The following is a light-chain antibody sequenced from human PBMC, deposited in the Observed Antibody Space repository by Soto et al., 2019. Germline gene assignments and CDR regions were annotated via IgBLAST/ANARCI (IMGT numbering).Light chain of an antibody. CDR1: NIGSKS. V-gene: IGLV3-21*02. Sequence: SYELTQPPSVSVAPGQTAMITCWGNNIGSKSVHWYRQKPGQAPVLVVYDDSDRPSGIPERFSGSNSGNTATLTISRVEAGDEADYYCQVWDSSSDIDVFPAGTKVTVL. CDR2: DDS. J-gene: IGLJ1*01. CDR3: QVWDSSSDIDV.